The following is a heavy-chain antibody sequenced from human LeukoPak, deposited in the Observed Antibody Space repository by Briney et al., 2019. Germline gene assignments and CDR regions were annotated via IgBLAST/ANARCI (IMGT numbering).Heavy chain of an antibody. V-gene: IGHV4-34*01. J-gene: IGHJ6*03. CDR1: GGSFSGYY. Sequence: KPSETLSLTCAVYGGSFSGYYWSWIRQPPGKGLEGIGEINHSGSTNYNPSLKSRVTISVDTSKNQFSLKLSSVTAADTAVYYCARVYYYYMDVWGKGTTVTVSS. CDR3: ARVYYYYMDV. CDR2: INHSGST.